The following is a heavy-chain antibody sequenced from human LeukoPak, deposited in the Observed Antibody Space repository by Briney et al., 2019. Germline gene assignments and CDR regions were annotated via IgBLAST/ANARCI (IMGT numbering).Heavy chain of an antibody. Sequence: GGSLRLSCAASGFTFSDYYMSWIRQAPGKGLEWVSYISSSGSTIYYADSVKGRFTISRDNAKNSLYLQMNSLRAEDTAVYYCARETSIASNSWYNWLDPWGQGTLVTVSS. CDR3: ARETSIASNSWYNWLDP. V-gene: IGHV3-11*01. CDR1: GFTFSDYY. J-gene: IGHJ5*02. CDR2: ISSSGSTI. D-gene: IGHD6-13*01.